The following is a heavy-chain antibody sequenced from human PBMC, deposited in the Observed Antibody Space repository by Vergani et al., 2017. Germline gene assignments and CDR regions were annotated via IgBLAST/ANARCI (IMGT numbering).Heavy chain of an antibody. V-gene: IGHV2-5*02. D-gene: IGHD6-13*01. J-gene: IGHJ4*02. CDR1: GFSLSTSGVG. CDR2: IYWDDDK. Sequence: QITLKESGPTLVKPTQTLTLTCTFSGFSLSTSGVGVGWIRQPPGKALEWLALIYWDDDKRYSPSLKSRLTITKDTSKNQVVLTMTNMDPVDTATYYCARIPSSYSSSWFPYYFDYWGQGTLVTVSS. CDR3: ARIPSSYSSSWFPYYFDY.